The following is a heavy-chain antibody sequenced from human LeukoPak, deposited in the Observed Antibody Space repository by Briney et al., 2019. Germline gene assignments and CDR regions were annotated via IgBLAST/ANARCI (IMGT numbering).Heavy chain of an antibody. CDR3: AKGASWAAEGLYYYGMDV. V-gene: IGHV1-58*02. CDR2: IVVGSGNT. J-gene: IGHJ6*02. CDR1: GFTFTSSA. Sequence: GASVKVSCKASGFTFTSSAMQWVRQARGQRLEWIGWIVVGSGNTNYAQKFQERVTITRDMSTSTAYMELSSLRSEDTAVYYCAKGASWAAEGLYYYGMDVWGQGTTVTVSS. D-gene: IGHD6-13*01.